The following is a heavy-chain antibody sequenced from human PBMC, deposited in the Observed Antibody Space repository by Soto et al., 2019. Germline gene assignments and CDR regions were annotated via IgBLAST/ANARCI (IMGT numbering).Heavy chain of an antibody. J-gene: IGHJ5*02. D-gene: IGHD3-3*01. CDR2: IKPDGSEE. Sequence: PGGSLRLSCAASGFTFSSYWMIWVRQAPGKGLEWVADIKPDGSEEYYVDSVEGRFTISRDNAKNSIYLEMNSLRVEDTAVYYCARSITTLGVVTISDDNWFDPWGQGTPVTVSS. CDR3: ARSITTLGVVTISDDNWFDP. V-gene: IGHV3-7*03. CDR1: GFTFSSYW.